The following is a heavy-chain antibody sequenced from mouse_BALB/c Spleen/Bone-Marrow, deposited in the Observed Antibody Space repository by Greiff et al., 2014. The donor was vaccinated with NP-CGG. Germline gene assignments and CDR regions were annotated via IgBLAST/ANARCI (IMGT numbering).Heavy chain of an antibody. Sequence: EVQLHQSGAELVKPGASVKLSCTASGFNIKDTYLHLVKQRPEQGLDWVGRIDPAIFTKYDPKFQGKATITADTSSNTAYLHLSSLTSEDTAVYYCASYRYGWYFDVWGAGTTVTVSS. D-gene: IGHD2-14*01. CDR1: GFNIKDTY. J-gene: IGHJ1*01. CDR3: ASYRYGWYFDV. CDR2: IDPAIFT. V-gene: IGHV14-3*02.